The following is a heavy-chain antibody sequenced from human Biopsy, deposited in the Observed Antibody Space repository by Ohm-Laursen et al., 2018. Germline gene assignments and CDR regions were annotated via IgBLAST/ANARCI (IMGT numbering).Heavy chain of an antibody. Sequence: GASVKVSCKASGYTFTGYHVHWVRQAPGQGLEWMGWINAKTGDTNYAQKFQGRVTMTRDTSISTAYVDLSGLRSDDTAVYYCTRGGYYYDSLAYYYWFDPWGQGTLVTVSS. D-gene: IGHD3-22*01. V-gene: IGHV1-2*02. CDR3: TRGGYYYDSLAYYYWFDP. CDR2: INAKTGDT. CDR1: GYTFTGYH. J-gene: IGHJ5*02.